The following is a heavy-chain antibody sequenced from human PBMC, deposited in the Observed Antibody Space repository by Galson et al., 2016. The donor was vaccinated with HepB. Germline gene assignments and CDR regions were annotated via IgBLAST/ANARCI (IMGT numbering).Heavy chain of an antibody. CDR2: ISESGSTK. V-gene: IGHV3-48*02. D-gene: IGHD3-22*01. CDR3: AVWSPHLSESSGS. Sequence: SLRLSCAASGFDFSSFSMNWVRQALGKGLEWVSYISESGSTKYYADSVKGRFTISRDNAKNSVYLQMNSLRDEDTAVYYCAVWSPHLSESSGSWGQGARVTVSS. CDR1: GFDFSSFS. J-gene: IGHJ5*02.